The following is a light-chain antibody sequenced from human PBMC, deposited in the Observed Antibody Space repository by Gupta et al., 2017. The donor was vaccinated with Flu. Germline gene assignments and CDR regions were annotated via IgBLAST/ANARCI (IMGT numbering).Light chain of an antibody. CDR1: QGISSY. CDR2: AAS. Sequence: PSSLSASTGDRVTITCRASQGISSYLAWYQQKPGKAPKLLIYAASTVQSGVPSRFSGSGSGTDFTLTISGLQSEDFATYYCQQDDSYPRTFGQGTKLEIK. V-gene: IGKV1-8*01. J-gene: IGKJ2*01. CDR3: QQDDSYPRT.